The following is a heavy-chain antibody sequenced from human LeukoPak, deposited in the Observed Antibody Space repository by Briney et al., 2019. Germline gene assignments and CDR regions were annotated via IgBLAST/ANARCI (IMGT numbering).Heavy chain of an antibody. Sequence: GSLRLSCAASGFTFSSYSMNWVRQAPGKGLEWVSSITSSSTYIYYADSVKGRFTISRDNAKNSLYLQMNSLRAEDTAVYYCARAGFVGGFDYWGQGTLVTVSS. J-gene: IGHJ4*02. V-gene: IGHV3-21*01. CDR3: ARAGFVGGFDY. D-gene: IGHD3-10*01. CDR1: GFTFSSYS. CDR2: ITSSSTYI.